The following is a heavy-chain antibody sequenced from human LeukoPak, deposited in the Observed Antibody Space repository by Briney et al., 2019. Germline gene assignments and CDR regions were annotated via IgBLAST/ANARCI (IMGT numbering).Heavy chain of an antibody. Sequence: GGSLRLSCAASGFTFSNYAMTWVRQAPGKGLEWVSTISGSGAGTYYADSVKGRFTISRDNSKNTLDLQMNSLRVEDTAVYYCSKGGSSWSRWDYWGQGTLVTVSS. D-gene: IGHD6-13*01. V-gene: IGHV3-23*01. CDR1: GFTFSNYA. J-gene: IGHJ4*02. CDR2: ISGSGAGT. CDR3: SKGGSSWSRWDY.